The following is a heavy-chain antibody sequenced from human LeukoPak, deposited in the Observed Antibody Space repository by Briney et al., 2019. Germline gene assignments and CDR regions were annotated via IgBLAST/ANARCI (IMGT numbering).Heavy chain of an antibody. CDR2: IFPRDSDT. CDR3: VRSLPGTMLRGYGMDV. V-gene: IGHV5-51*01. J-gene: IGHJ6*02. CDR1: GYPFSSYW. D-gene: IGHD3-10*01. Sequence: GESLTISCKTSGYPFSSYWIGWVRQLPGKGLECMGVIFPRDSDTRYSPSFQGQVTISADKSTNTAYLHWGSLKASDTAMYYCVRSLPGTMLRGYGMDVWGPGTTVIVS.